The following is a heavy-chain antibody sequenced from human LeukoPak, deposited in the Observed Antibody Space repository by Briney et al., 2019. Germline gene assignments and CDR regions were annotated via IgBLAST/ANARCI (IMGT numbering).Heavy chain of an antibody. CDR3: ARGSFYYDSSGHY. Sequence: GESLRLSCAASGFTFSDYSMNWVRQAPGKGLEWVSSISSSSSYIFYADSVRGRFSISRDNAKNSLYLQMNSLSAEDTAVYYCARGSFYYDSSGHYWGQGTLVTVSS. CDR2: ISSSSSYI. CDR1: GFTFSDYS. J-gene: IGHJ4*02. V-gene: IGHV3-21*01. D-gene: IGHD3-22*01.